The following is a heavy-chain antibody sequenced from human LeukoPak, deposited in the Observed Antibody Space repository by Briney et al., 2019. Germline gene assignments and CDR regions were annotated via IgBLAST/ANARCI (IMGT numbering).Heavy chain of an antibody. J-gene: IGHJ4*02. V-gene: IGHV4-4*07. D-gene: IGHD3-3*01. Sequence: PSETLSLTCTVSGGSISSYYWSWIRQPAGKGLEWIGRIYTSGSTNYNPSLKSRVTMSVDTSKNQFSLKLSSVTAADTAVYYCAGDSSQNYDFWSGYFDYWGQGTLVTVSS. CDR2: IYTSGST. CDR1: GGSISSYY. CDR3: AGDSSQNYDFWSGYFDY.